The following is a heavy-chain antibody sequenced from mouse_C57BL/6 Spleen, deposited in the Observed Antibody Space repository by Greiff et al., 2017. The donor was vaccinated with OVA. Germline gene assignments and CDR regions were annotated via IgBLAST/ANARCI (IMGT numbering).Heavy chain of an antibody. J-gene: IGHJ4*01. D-gene: IGHD2-5*01. CDR1: GYTFTSYW. CDR3: ARRYYSNLYYAMDY. Sequence: VKLMESGAELVKPGASVKLSCKASGYTFTSYWMQWVKQRPGQGLEWIGEIDPSDSYTNYNQKFKGKATLTVDTSSSTAYMQLSSLTSEDSAVYYCARRYYSNLYYAMDYWGQGTSVTVSS. CDR2: IDPSDSYT. V-gene: IGHV1-50*01.